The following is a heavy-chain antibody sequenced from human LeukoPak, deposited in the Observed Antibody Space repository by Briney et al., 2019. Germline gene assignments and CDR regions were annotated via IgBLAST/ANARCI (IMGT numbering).Heavy chain of an antibody. D-gene: IGHD6-19*01. CDR3: AREHVGYSSGWHDLDF. J-gene: IGHJ4*02. V-gene: IGHV4-4*07. Sequence: TSETLSLTCSVSGGSISSNFWSWIRQPAGNGLEWIGRIYTGGITNYNPSLKSRVTMSVDTSKKQFSLSLSSVTAADTAVYYCAREHVGYSSGWHDLDFWGQGALVTVSS. CDR2: IYTGGIT. CDR1: GGSISSNF.